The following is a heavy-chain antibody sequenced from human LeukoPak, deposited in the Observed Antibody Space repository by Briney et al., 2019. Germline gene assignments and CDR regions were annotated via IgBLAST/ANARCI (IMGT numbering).Heavy chain of an antibody. J-gene: IGHJ4*02. D-gene: IGHD1-26*01. CDR2: IISKANSYAT. CDR3: IRGYSGSYWRYFDY. Sequence: GGSLRLSCAASGFTVSGSAMHWVRQASGKRLEWVGRIISKANSYATAYAASVKGRFTISRDDSKNTAYLQMNSLKTEDTAVYYCIRGYSGSYWRYFDYWGQGTLVTVSS. CDR1: GFTVSGSA. V-gene: IGHV3-73*01.